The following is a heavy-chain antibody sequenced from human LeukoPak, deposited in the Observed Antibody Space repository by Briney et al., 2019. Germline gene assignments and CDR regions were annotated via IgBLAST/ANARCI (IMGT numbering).Heavy chain of an antibody. D-gene: IGHD6-19*01. CDR1: GFTFSSYW. J-gene: IGHJ5*02. CDR3: ARGADTGYSSDS. Sequence: GGSLRLSCAASGFTFSSYWMHWVRQAPGKWLVWVSRINSDARSTSYADSVKGRFTISRDNAKNTLYLQMNSLRAEDTAVYYCARGADTGYSSDSWGQGTLVTVSS. CDR2: INSDARST. V-gene: IGHV3-74*01.